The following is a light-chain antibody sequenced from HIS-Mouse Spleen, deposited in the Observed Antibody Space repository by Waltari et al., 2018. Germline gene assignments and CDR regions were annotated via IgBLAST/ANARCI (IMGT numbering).Light chain of an antibody. Sequence: SYELTQPPSVSVSPGQTARITCSGDALPKKYAYWYQQKSGQAPVLVSYEDSKRPSGIPDRFSGSSSGTMATWTISGAQVEDEADYYCYSTDSSGNHRVFGGGTKLTVL. CDR3: YSTDSSGNHRV. CDR2: EDS. CDR1: ALPKKY. V-gene: IGLV3-10*01. J-gene: IGLJ2*01.